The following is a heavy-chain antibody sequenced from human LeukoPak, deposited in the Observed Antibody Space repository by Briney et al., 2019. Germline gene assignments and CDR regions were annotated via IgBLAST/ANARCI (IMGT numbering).Heavy chain of an antibody. J-gene: IGHJ3*02. CDR1: GYSFTSYG. V-gene: IGHV1-2*02. CDR3: AREFFGGDIVVVPAAKTADRWDAFDI. CDR2: INPNSGGT. Sequence: ASVKVSCKASGYSFTSYGISWVRQAPGQGLEWMGWINPNSGGTNYAQKFQGRVTMTRDTSISTAYMELSRLRSDDTAVYYCAREFFGGDIVVVPAAKTADRWDAFDIWGQGTMVTVSS. D-gene: IGHD2-2*01.